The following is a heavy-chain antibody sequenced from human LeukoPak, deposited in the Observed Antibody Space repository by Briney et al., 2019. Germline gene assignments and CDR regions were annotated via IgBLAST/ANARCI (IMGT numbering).Heavy chain of an antibody. J-gene: IGHJ4*02. CDR2: IKSKTDGGTT. D-gene: IGHD6-13*01. CDR1: GFTFSNAW. Sequence: GGSLRLSCAASGFTFSNAWMNWVRQAPGKGLEWVGRIKSKTDGGTTDYAAPVKGRFTISRDDSKNTLYLQMNSLKTEDTAVYYCARGSARIAEDYFDYWGQGNLVTVSS. CDR3: ARGSARIAEDYFDY. V-gene: IGHV3-15*07.